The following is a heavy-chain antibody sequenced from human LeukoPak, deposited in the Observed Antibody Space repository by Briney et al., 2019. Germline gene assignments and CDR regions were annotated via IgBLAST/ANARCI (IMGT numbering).Heavy chain of an antibody. D-gene: IGHD6-6*01. J-gene: IGHJ6*03. CDR1: GYSFTSYW. CDR2: IYPGDSDT. Sequence: GESLKISCKGSGYSFTSYWIGWVRQMPGKGLEWMGIIYPGDSDTRYSPSFQGQVTISADKSISTAYLQWSSLKASDTAMYYCARQPASIAARYYYYMDVWGKGTTVTVSS. V-gene: IGHV5-51*01. CDR3: ARQPASIAARYYYYMDV.